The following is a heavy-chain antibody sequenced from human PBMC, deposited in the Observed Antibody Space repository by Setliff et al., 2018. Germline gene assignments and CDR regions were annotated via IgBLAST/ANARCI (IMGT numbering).Heavy chain of an antibody. CDR1: GYTFNDYG. V-gene: IGHV1-18*01. CDR2: IASATGKT. J-gene: IGHJ4*02. CDR3: SRLVRYCTTTSCQGASGAEF. D-gene: IGHD2-2*01. Sequence: ASVKVSCKTSGYTFNDYGITWVRQVPGRGLEWMGWIASATGKTYSAEKFQDRVTLTTDTSTSTAYLELRSLGSDDTAVYYCSRLVRYCTTTSCQGASGAEFWGQGTLVTVSS.